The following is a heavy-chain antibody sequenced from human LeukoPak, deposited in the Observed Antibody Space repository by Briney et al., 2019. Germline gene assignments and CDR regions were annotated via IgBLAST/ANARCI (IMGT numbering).Heavy chain of an antibody. CDR3: AKWRGRWITMVRGGGDY. D-gene: IGHD3-10*01. J-gene: IGHJ4*02. CDR1: GFTFSDYY. Sequence: TGGSLRLSCAASGFTFSDYYMSWIRQAPGKGLEWVSYISSSGSTIYYADSVKGRFTISRDNAKNSLYLQMNSLRAEDTAVYYCAKWRGRWITMVRGGGDYWGQGTLVTVSS. CDR2: ISSSGSTI. V-gene: IGHV3-11*04.